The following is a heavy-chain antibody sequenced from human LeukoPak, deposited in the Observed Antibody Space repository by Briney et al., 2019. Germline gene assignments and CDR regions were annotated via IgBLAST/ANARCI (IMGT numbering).Heavy chain of an antibody. J-gene: IGHJ4*02. CDR2: ISSSGSTI. D-gene: IGHD2/OR15-2a*01. CDR1: GFNFSYYE. Sequence: GGSLRLSCAASGFNFSYYEMNWVRQAPGKGLEWVSYISSSGSTIYYADSVKGRFTISRENSKNTLYLQMNSLRAEDTAVYYCAKDSAKKYDDYWGQGTLVTVSS. V-gene: IGHV3-48*03. CDR3: AKDSAKKYDDY.